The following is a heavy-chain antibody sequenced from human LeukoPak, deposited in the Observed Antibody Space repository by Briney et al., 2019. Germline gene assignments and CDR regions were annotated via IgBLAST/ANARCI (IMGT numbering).Heavy chain of an antibody. J-gene: IGHJ4*02. CDR2: INHSGDT. CDR3: ASPTGEATR. Sequence: PPETLSLTCAVYGGSLRGYYWSWVRQPPGKGLEWIGEINHSGDTNYNPSLKSRLTMSVDTSKSQFSLKLTSVTAADTAMYYCASPTGEATRWGQGTLVTVSS. V-gene: IGHV4-34*01. CDR1: GGSLRGYY. D-gene: IGHD7-27*01.